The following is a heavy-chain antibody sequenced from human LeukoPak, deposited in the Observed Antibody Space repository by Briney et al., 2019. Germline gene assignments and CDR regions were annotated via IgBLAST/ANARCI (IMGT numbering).Heavy chain of an antibody. V-gene: IGHV1-18*01. CDR3: ARDARVPTGVAPRPFDI. D-gene: IGHD6-6*01. CDR1: GYTFTSHG. Sequence: VASVKVSCKASGYTFTSHGISWVRQAPGQGLEWMGWISTYNGNTNYAQKLQGRVTMTTDTSTSTAYMELRSLRSDDTAVYYCARDARVPTGVAPRPFDIWGQGTMVTVSS. J-gene: IGHJ3*02. CDR2: ISTYNGNT.